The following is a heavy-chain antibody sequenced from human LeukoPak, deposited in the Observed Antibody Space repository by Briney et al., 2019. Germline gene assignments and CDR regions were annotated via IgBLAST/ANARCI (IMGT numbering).Heavy chain of an antibody. Sequence: QPGGSLRLSWAAAGFTFSNYGMSWGRQAPGEGLEWGSQIGGIGSIMYAASVKGRFTISTDSAKSSGYLQMNSLRAEDTAVSYCARDHLVRDFWSGYSRGAFDIWGQGTMVTVPS. CDR2: IGGIGSIM. CDR3: ARDHLVRDFWSGYSRGAFDI. V-gene: IGHV3-48*04. CDR1: GFTFSNYG. J-gene: IGHJ3*02. D-gene: IGHD3-3*01.